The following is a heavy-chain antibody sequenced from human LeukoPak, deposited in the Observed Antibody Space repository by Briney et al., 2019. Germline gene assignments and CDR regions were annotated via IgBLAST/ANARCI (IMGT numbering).Heavy chain of an antibody. CDR3: AKEDYGDYFDY. V-gene: IGHV3-30*18. Sequence: GGSLRLSCAASGFTFSSYGMHWVRQAPGKGLEWVAVISYDGSNKYYADSVKGRFTISRDNSKNTLYLQMNSLRAEDTAVYYCAKEDYGDYFDYWGQGTLVTASS. CDR2: ISYDGSNK. CDR1: GFTFSSYG. D-gene: IGHD4-17*01. J-gene: IGHJ4*02.